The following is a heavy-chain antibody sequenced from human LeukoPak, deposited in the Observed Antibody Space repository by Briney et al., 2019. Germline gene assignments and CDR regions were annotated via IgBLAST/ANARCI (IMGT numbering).Heavy chain of an antibody. CDR1: GFTFSSYG. J-gene: IGHJ4*02. Sequence: GGSLRLSCAASGFTFSSYGMHWVRQAPGKGLEWAAFIRYDGSNKYYADSVKGRFTISRDNSKNTLYLQMNSLRAEDTAVYYCAKDWVNYGGNSDYWGQGTLVTVSS. V-gene: IGHV3-30*02. D-gene: IGHD4-23*01. CDR3: AKDWVNYGGNSDY. CDR2: IRYDGSNK.